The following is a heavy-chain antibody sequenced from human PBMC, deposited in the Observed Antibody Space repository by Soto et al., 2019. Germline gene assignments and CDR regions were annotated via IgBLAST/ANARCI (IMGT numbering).Heavy chain of an antibody. J-gene: IGHJ6*02. D-gene: IGHD7-27*01. V-gene: IGHV4-59*08. Sequence: SETLSLTCTVSGGSISSYYWSWIRQPPGKGLEWIGYIYYSGSTNYNPSLKSRVTISVDTSKNQFSLKLSSVTAADTAVYYCARSPDWGDYYYYGMDVWRQGTTVTVSS. CDR2: IYYSGST. CDR1: GGSISSYY. CDR3: ARSPDWGDYYYYGMDV.